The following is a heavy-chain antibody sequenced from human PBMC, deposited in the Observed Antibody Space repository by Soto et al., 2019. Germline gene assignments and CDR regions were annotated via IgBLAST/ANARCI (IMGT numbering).Heavy chain of an antibody. Sequence: LRLSCAASGFTFSSYEMNWVRQAPGKGLEWVSYISYSGSTIYYADSVKGRFTISRDNAKSSLYLQMNDLRAEDTAVYYCARDYYDGSHYYPAGCDYWGQGTLV. CDR2: ISYSGSTI. D-gene: IGHD3-22*01. J-gene: IGHJ4*02. CDR3: ARDYYDGSHYYPAGCDY. CDR1: GFTFSSYE. V-gene: IGHV3-48*03.